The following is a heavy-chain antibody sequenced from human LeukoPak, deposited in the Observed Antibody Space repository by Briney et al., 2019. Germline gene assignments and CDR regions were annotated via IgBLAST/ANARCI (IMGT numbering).Heavy chain of an antibody. CDR3: ARGQTYYYDR. D-gene: IGHD3-22*01. J-gene: IGHJ4*02. CDR2: INPNSGGT. CDR1: GYTFTSYG. Sequence: GASVKVSCKASGYTFTSYGISWVRQAPGQGLEWMGWINPNSGGTNYAQKFQGRVTMTRDTSISTAYMELSRLRSDDTAVYYCARGQTYYYDRWGQGTLVTVSS. V-gene: IGHV1-2*02.